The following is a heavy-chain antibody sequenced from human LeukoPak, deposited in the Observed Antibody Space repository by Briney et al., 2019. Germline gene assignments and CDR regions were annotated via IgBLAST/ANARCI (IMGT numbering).Heavy chain of an antibody. V-gene: IGHV1-2*02. D-gene: IGHD2-8*01. CDR3: TMSLTVNDYFDY. CDR1: GYTFTGYY. CDR2: INPNNGGT. Sequence: GASVKVSCKASGYTFTGYYMHWVRQAPGQGLEWMGWINPNNGGTKYAQKFQDRVTMTRDTAISTAYTELNNLRSDDTAVYYCTMSLTVNDYFDYWGQGTLVTVSS. J-gene: IGHJ4*02.